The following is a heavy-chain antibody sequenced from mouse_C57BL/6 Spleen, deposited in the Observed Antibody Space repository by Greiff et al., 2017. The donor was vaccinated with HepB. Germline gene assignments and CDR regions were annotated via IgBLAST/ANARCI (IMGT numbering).Heavy chain of an antibody. CDR1: GYTFTDYY. V-gene: IGHV1-76*01. Sequence: QVQLQQSGAELVRPGASVKLSCKASGYTFTDYYINWVKQRPGQGLEWIARIYPGSGNTYYNEKFKGKATLTAEKSSSTAYMQLSSLTSEDSAVYFCARDYLSYYYGSSSSWFAYWGQGTLVTVSA. D-gene: IGHD1-1*01. CDR3: ARDYLSYYYGSSSSWFAY. CDR2: IYPGSGNT. J-gene: IGHJ3*01.